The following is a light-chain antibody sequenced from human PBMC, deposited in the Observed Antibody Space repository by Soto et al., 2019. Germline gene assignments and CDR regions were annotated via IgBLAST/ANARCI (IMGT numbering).Light chain of an antibody. CDR2: DAS. Sequence: DRQMTQAAAALSTSIGDRVTITCRASQSISSWLAWYQQKPGKAPKLLIYDASSLESGVPSRFSGSGSGTEFTLTISSLQPDDFATYYCQQYNSYPWTLGQGTKVDIK. CDR3: QQYNSYPWT. V-gene: IGKV1-5*01. J-gene: IGKJ1*01. CDR1: QSISSW.